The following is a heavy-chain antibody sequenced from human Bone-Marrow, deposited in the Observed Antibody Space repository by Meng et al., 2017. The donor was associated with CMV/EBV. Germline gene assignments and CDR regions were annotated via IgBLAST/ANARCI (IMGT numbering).Heavy chain of an antibody. CDR2: IWYDESNK. Sequence: SCAAAGITFSSYGMHWFRQAPGKGLEWVAVIWYDESNKYYADSVKGRFTISRDNSKNTLYLQMNSLRAEDTAVYYCALGIVGASTLDYWGQGTLVTVSS. J-gene: IGHJ4*02. V-gene: IGHV3-33*01. CDR1: GITFSSYG. CDR3: ALGIVGASTLDY. D-gene: IGHD1-26*01.